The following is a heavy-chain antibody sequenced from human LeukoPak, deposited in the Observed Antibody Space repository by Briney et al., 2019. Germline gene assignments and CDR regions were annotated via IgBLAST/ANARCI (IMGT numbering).Heavy chain of an antibody. CDR3: AELGITMIGGV. V-gene: IGHV3-48*04. Sequence: GGSLRLSCAASGFTFSSYGMSWVRQAPGKGLEWVSAISSSGSTTYYADSVKGRFTISRDNAKNSLYLQMNSLRAEDTAVYYCAELGITMIGGVWGKGTTVTISS. CDR1: GFTFSSYG. J-gene: IGHJ6*04. CDR2: ISSSGSTT. D-gene: IGHD3-10*02.